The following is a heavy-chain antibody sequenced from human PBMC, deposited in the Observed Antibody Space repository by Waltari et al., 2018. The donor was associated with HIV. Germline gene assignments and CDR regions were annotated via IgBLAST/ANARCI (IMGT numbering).Heavy chain of an antibody. V-gene: IGHV3-74*01. CDR1: GFTFSSYW. Sequence: EVQLVESGGGLVQPGGSLRLSCAASGFTFSSYWMHWVRQAPGKGLVAVACINSDRGSRRNSDSKKGRLTSARDNAKNTLYLQMYILRSEDTVVYYCARDRYYYDISGYLYSSLYYYGMDVWGQGTTVTVSS. D-gene: IGHD3-22*01. CDR2: INSDRGSR. CDR3: ARDRYYYDISGYLYSSLYYYGMDV. J-gene: IGHJ6*02.